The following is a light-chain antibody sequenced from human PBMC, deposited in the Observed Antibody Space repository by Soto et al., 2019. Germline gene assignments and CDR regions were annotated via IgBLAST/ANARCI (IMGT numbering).Light chain of an antibody. V-gene: IGLV2-14*03. CDR1: SSDVGGYNY. Sequence: QSALTQPASVSGFPGQSITISRTGTSSDVGGYNYVSWYQQHPGKAPKLMIYEVTYRPSGVSSRLSGSKSGNTASLTISGLQAEDEADYYCSSYTTSTTPWVFGGGTKVTVL. J-gene: IGLJ3*02. CDR3: SSYTTSTTPWV. CDR2: EVT.